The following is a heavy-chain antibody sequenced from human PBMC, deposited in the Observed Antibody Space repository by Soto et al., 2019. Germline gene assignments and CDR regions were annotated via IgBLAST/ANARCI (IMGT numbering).Heavy chain of an antibody. J-gene: IGHJ6*03. CDR3: ARGLILWFGELSRRGGYYYSVDV. CDR1: GGSFSGYQ. D-gene: IGHD3-10*01. Sequence: QVQLQQWGAGLLKPSETLSLTCAVYGGSFSGYQWSWIRQTPGKGLEWIGEINDSGNINYNPSLKSRVTILLDTPKKQISLKLSSVTAADSAVYYCARGLILWFGELSRRGGYYYSVDVWGKGNTVTVSS. V-gene: IGHV4-34*01. CDR2: INDSGNI.